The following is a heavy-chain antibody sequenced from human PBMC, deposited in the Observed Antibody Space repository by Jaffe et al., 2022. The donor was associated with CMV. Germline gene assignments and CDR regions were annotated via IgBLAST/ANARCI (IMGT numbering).Heavy chain of an antibody. J-gene: IGHJ6*02. Sequence: EVQLLESGGGLVQPGGSLRLSCAASGFIFSSHAMSWVRQAPGKGLEWVSGITGSGDSTHYADSVKGRFTISRDNSKSTLYLQMNSLRGDDTAVYYCAKSLSATRYYYGMDVWGQGTTVTVSS. V-gene: IGHV3-23*01. CDR1: GFIFSSHA. CDR3: AKSLSATRYYYGMDV. CDR2: ITGSGDST. D-gene: IGHD2-15*01.